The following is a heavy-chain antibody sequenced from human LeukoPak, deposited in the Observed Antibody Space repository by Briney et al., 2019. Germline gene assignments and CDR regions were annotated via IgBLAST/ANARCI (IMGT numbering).Heavy chain of an antibody. CDR1: GFTFSDYF. CDR3: ARMRSSWYFDH. J-gene: IGHJ4*02. V-gene: IGHV3-11*01. CDR2: ISNSGGTI. D-gene: IGHD6-13*01. Sequence: GGSLRLSCAASGFTFSDYFMTCSRQAPGKGLEWVSYISNSGGTIYYSDSVKGRFTISRDNAKNLLYLEMDSLRAGDTAVYYCARMRSSWYFDHWGQGSLVTVSS.